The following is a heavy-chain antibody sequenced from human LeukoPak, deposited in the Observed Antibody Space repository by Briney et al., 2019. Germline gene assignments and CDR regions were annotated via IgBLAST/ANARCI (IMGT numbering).Heavy chain of an antibody. CDR3: ASSSYALLTGLGLTHDF. V-gene: IGHV4-34*01. CDR2: VHPSGRT. D-gene: IGHD3-9*01. J-gene: IGHJ4*02. Sequence: PSETLSLTCAVYGGSFSDYFWTWIRQPPGKGLEWIGEVHPSGRTNYKSSLKSRVTISVDTSKNQFSLSLSSVTAADTAVYFCASSSYALLTGLGLTHDFWGQGTLVTVSS. CDR1: GGSFSDYF.